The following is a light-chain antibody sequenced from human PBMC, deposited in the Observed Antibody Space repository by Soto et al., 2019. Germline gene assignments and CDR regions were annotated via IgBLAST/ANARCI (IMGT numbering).Light chain of an antibody. Sequence: QSVLTQPASVSGSPGQSITISCTGTSSDLGAHNYVSWYQQHPGKAPKLMIYEVTSRPSGVSSRFSGSKSGNTASLTISGLQAEDEADYYCSSYTSSSTLEVFGTGTKVTVL. CDR2: EVT. J-gene: IGLJ1*01. CDR1: SSDLGAHNY. V-gene: IGLV2-14*01. CDR3: SSYTSSSTLEV.